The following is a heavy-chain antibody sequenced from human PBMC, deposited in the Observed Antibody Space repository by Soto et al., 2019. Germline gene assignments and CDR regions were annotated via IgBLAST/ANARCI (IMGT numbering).Heavy chain of an antibody. CDR1: GGTFSSYA. CDR3: ARADPKKYSRSWYFDY. CDR2: LIPIFGTA. Sequence: QVQLVQSGAEVKKPGSSVKVSCKASGGTFSSYAISWVRQAPGQGREWMGGLIPIFGTAHYAQKFQGRVTITADESTSTAYMELSSLRSEDTAVYYCARADPKKYSRSWYFDYWGQGTLVTVSS. V-gene: IGHV1-69*12. D-gene: IGHD6-13*01. J-gene: IGHJ4*02.